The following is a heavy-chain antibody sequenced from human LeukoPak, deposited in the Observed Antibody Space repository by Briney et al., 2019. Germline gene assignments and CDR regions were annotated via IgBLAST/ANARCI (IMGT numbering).Heavy chain of an antibody. V-gene: IGHV4-34*01. Sequence: SETLSLTCAVYGGSFSGYYWSWIRQPPGKGLEWIGEINHSGSTNYNPSLKSRVTISVDTSKNQFSLKLSSVTAADTAVYYCARGDSSSWYWFDPWGQGTLVTVLS. D-gene: IGHD6-13*01. J-gene: IGHJ5*02. CDR3: ARGDSSSWYWFDP. CDR1: GGSFSGYY. CDR2: INHSGST.